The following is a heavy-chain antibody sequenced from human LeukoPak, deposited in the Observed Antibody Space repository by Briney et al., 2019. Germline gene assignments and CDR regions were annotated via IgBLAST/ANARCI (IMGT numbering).Heavy chain of an antibody. V-gene: IGHV7-4-1*02. CDR1: GYTFTNYA. CDR3: ARSGQLWLLHYYYYYMDV. J-gene: IGHJ6*03. D-gene: IGHD5-18*01. Sequence: ASVKVSCKASGYTFTNYAINWVRQAPGQGLEWMGWINTNTGNPTYAQAFTGRFVFSLDTSVSTAYLQISSLKAEDTAVYYCARSGQLWLLHYYYYYMDVWGKGTTVTVSS. CDR2: INTNTGNP.